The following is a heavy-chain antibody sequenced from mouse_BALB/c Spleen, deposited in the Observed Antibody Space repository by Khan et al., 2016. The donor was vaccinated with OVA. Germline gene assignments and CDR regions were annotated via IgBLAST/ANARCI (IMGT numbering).Heavy chain of an antibody. D-gene: IGHD2-12*01. V-gene: IGHV1-5*01. CDR1: GYSFTNYL. CDR3: TRGGYSSFAY. J-gene: IGHJ3*01. CDR2: IYPGNSET. Sequence: VQLKQSGTVLARPGSSVKMSCKTSGYSFTNYLIHWVKQRPGQGLEWLGDIYPGNSETTYNQKFKDKAKLTADTSASTAYMELSSLTNEDFAVYYCTRGGYSSFAYWGQGTLVTVSA.